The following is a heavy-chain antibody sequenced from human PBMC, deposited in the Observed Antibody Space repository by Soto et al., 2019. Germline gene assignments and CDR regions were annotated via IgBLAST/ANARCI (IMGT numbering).Heavy chain of an antibody. J-gene: IGHJ5*01. D-gene: IGHD4-4*01. V-gene: IGHV3-30*03. CDR3: GEGWGGGGYSSIDS. CDR1: GFMFLSYG. CDR2: ISVNGGNK. Sequence: VQLVESGGGVVQPGRSLRLSCEASGFMFLSYGFHWVRQAPGKGLEWVAVISVNGGNKDYVDSVKGRFTISRDDSKKTQYLELDNLRAEDTGDVCCGEGWGGGGYSSIDSWGQGTLVSVSS.